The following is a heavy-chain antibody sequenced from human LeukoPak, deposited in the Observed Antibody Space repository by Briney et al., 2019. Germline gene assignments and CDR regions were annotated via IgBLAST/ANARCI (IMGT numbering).Heavy chain of an antibody. Sequence: GSLRLSCAASGFTFSSYTMTWVRQAPGKGLEWVSAMSVIGGSTYYADSVKGRFTISRDNSKNTLYLQMNSLRAEDTAVYYCAKDQTYGSMDVWGKGITVTVSS. V-gene: IGHV3-23*01. CDR3: AKDQTYGSMDV. CDR2: MSVIGGST. J-gene: IGHJ6*03. CDR1: GFTFSSYT. D-gene: IGHD4-17*01.